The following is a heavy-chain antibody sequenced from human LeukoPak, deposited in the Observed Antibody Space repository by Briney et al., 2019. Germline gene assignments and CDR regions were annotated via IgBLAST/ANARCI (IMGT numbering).Heavy chain of an antibody. CDR2: IYYSGST. J-gene: IGHJ3*02. V-gene: IGHV4-59*08. CDR1: GGSISSYY. Sequence: SETLSLTCTVSGGSISSYYWSWIRQHPGKGLEWIGYIYYSGSTNYNPSLKSRVTISVDTSKNQFSLKLSSVTAADTAVYYCARPGDGYNYAFDIWGQGTMVTVSS. CDR3: ARPGDGYNYAFDI. D-gene: IGHD5-12*01.